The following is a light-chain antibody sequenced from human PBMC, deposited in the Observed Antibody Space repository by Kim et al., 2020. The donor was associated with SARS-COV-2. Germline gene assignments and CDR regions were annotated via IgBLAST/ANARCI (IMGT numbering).Light chain of an antibody. CDR3: QQTGNARWT. V-gene: IGKV3-20*01. J-gene: IGKJ1*01. CDR1: QTRSSNV. Sequence: SAGERATLPCRARQTRSSNVLAWYQQKPGQAPRLLIYAASKRATGIPDRFSGSGSGTDFTLTISRLDPEDFAVYYCQQTGNARWTFGQGTKVDIK. CDR2: AAS.